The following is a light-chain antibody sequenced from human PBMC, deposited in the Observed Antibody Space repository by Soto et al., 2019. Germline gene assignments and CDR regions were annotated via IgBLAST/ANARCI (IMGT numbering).Light chain of an antibody. CDR2: EVS. V-gene: IGLV2-14*01. CDR1: SSDIGGYNF. Sequence: LTQPASVSGSPGQSITISCTGTSSDIGGYNFVSWYHQHPGKAPKLMIYEVSNRPSGVSDRYSGSKSGNTASLTISGLQAEDEADYYCSSFRSGTTLFGTGTKVTVL. J-gene: IGLJ1*01. CDR3: SSFRSGTTL.